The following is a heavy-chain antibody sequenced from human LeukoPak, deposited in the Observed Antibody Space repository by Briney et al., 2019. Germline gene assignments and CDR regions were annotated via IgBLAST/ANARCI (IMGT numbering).Heavy chain of an antibody. Sequence: GASVKVSCKASGYAFTSYGISWVRQAPGQGLEWMGWISAYNGNTNYAQKLQGRVTMTTDTSTSTAYMELSSLRSDDTAVYYGARGGLCAIGMAGNSFNNGGKETRVTFSS. D-gene: IGHD3-16*01. CDR1: GYAFTSYG. V-gene: IGHV1-18*04. CDR2: ISAYNGNT. J-gene: IGHJ4*02. CDR3: ARGGLCAIGMAGNSFNN.